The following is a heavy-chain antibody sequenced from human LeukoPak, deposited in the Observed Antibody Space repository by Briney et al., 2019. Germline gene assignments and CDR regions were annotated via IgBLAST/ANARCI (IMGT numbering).Heavy chain of an antibody. CDR1: GGSISSSSYY. V-gene: IGHV4-39*07. CDR3: ARGGDNWNSYYYYYMDV. CDR2: IYYSGST. J-gene: IGHJ6*03. D-gene: IGHD1-20*01. Sequence: SETLSLTCTVSGGSISSSSYYWGWIRQPPGKGLEWIGSIYYSGSTYYNPSLKSRVTISVDTSKNQFSLKLSSVTAADTAVYYCARGGDNWNSYYYYYMDVWGKGTTVTVSS.